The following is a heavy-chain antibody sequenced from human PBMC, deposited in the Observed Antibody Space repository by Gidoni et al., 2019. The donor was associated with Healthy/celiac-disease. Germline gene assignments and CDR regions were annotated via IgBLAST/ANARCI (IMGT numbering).Heavy chain of an antibody. D-gene: IGHD4-17*01. CDR2: IYHSGST. CDR1: GGPISSGGYS. V-gene: IGHV4-30-2*01. J-gene: IGHJ4*02. CDR3: ARFSYDYGDSFDY. Sequence: QLQLQESGSGLVKPSQTLSLPCAVSGGPISSGGYSWSWIRQPPGKGLEWIGYIYHSGSTYYNPSLKSRVTISVDRSKNQFSLKLSSVTAADTAVYYCARFSYDYGDSFDYWGQGTLVTVSS.